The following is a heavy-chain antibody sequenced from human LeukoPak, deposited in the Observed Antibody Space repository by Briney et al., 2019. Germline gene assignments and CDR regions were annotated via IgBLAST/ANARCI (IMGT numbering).Heavy chain of an antibody. CDR2: ISGSGGST. V-gene: IGHV3-23*01. CDR3: ARDLTVVGVGYYYMDV. CDR1: GFTFSRYG. Sequence: GGSLRLSCAASGFTFSRYGMSWVRQAPGKGLEWVSAISGSGGSTYYADSVKGRFTISRDNSKNTLYLQMNSLRAEDTAVYYCARDLTVVGVGYYYMDVWGKGTTVTVSS. J-gene: IGHJ6*03. D-gene: IGHD2-15*01.